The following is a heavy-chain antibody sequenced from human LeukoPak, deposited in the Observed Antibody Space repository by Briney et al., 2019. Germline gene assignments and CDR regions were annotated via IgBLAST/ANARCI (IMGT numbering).Heavy chain of an antibody. CDR1: GFTFISYG. V-gene: IGHV3-30*02. J-gene: IGHJ4*02. CDR2: IRYDGSNK. CDR3: ASAWHLGIVVVMLDS. Sequence: GGSLRLSCAASGFTFISYGMHWVRQAPGKGLEWVTFIRYDGSNKYYADSVKGRFIISRDNSKNTLYLQMNSLRVEDTAVYYCASAWHLGIVVVMLDSWGQGTLVTVSS. D-gene: IGHD3-22*01.